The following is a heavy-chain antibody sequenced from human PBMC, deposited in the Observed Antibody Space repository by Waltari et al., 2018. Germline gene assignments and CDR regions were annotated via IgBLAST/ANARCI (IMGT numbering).Heavy chain of an antibody. V-gene: IGHV4-59*11. J-gene: IGHJ4*02. Sequence: QVQLQESGPGLVKPSETLSLTCTVSGGSISSHYWSWIRQPPGKGLEWIGYIYYSGSPNYNPSHKSRVTISVDTSKNQVSLKLSSVTAADTAVYYCAIMGGGGFDYWGQGTLVTVSS. CDR1: GGSISSHY. CDR3: AIMGGGGFDY. D-gene: IGHD3-16*01. CDR2: IYYSGSP.